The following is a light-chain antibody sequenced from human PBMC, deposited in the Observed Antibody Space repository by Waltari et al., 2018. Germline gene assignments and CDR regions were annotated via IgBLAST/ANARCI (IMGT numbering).Light chain of an antibody. CDR1: QSLLHSDGKTH. J-gene: IGKJ4*01. CDR3: MQSIQFPLT. V-gene: IGKV2D-29*01. CDR2: EVS. Sequence: DVVMTQTPLALSVTPGQPASISCKSSQSLLHSDGKTHLYWYLQKPGQPPTVLFYEVSNRFSGGPDRFSGSGSGTDFTLKISRVEAEDVGLYYCMQSIQFPLTFGGGTKVEIK.